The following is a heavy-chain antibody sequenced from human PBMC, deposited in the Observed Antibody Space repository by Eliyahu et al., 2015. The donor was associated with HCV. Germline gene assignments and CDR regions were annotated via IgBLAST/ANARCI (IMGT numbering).Heavy chain of an antibody. CDR2: PPRGEP. CDR3: ARDHWYSSSWFDP. J-gene: IGHJ5*02. V-gene: IGHV4-61*02. CDR1: GGSINSGGYY. D-gene: IGHD6-13*01. Sequence: QVQLQESGPGLMKPSQTLSLTCTVSGGSINSGGYYWSWIRQPAGKGPGVVWGFPPRGEPNEHPSLKSRVTISIDTSKNQFSLSLSSVTAADTAVYYCARDHWYSSSWFDPWGQGTLVTVSS.